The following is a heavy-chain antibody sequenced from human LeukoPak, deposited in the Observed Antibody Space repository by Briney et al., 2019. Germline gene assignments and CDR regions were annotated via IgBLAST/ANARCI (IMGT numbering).Heavy chain of an antibody. CDR1: GYTFTSYG. V-gene: IGHV1-18*01. CDR2: ISAYNGNT. D-gene: IGHD4-11*01. CDR3: ARDQFVYSNPTERGPFDY. J-gene: IGHJ4*02. Sequence: GASVKVSCKASGYTFTSYGISWVRQAPGQGLEWMGWISAYNGNTNYAQKLQGRVTMTTDTSTSTAYMELRSLRSDDTAVYYCARDQFVYSNPTERGPFDYWGQGTLVTVSS.